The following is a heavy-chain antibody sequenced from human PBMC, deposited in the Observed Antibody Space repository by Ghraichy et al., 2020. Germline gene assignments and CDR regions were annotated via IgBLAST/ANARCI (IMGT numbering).Heavy chain of an antibody. Sequence: SETLSLTCTVSGGSISSYYWCCIRHRPGKGLEWIGYSYYSGSTNYNPSLKSRVTISVDTSKNQFSLNLSSVTAADTAVYYCARHYYDTSLLPYAFDIWGQGTMVTVSS. CDR3: ARHYYDTSLLPYAFDI. D-gene: IGHD3-22*01. V-gene: IGHV4-59*01. CDR1: GGSISSYY. J-gene: IGHJ3*02. CDR2: SYYSGST.